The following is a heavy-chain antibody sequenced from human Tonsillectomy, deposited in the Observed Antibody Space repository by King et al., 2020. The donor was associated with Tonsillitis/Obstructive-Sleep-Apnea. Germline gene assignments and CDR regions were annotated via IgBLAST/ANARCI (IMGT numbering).Heavy chain of an antibody. CDR3: AKQDSSSGSYLFPYYFDY. CDR2: ISYDGSNK. D-gene: IGHD1-26*01. Sequence: VQLVESGGGVVQPGRSLRLSCAASGFTFSSYGMHWVRQAPGKGLEWVAVISYDGSNKYYADSVKGRFTISRDNSKKTLYLQMNSLRAEDTAVYYCAKQDSSSGSYLFPYYFDYWGQGTLVTVSS. V-gene: IGHV3-30*18. CDR1: GFTFSSYG. J-gene: IGHJ4*02.